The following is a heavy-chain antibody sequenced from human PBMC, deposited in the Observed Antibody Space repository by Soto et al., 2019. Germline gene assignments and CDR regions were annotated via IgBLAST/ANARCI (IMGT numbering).Heavy chain of an antibody. V-gene: IGHV3-11*06. Sequence: GSLRLSCAASGFTFSDYYMSWIRQAPGKGLEWVSYISSSSSYTNYADSVKGRFTISRDNAKNSLYLQMNSLRAEDTAVYYCARVVAVAGTGRYFDYWGQGTLVTVSS. CDR3: ARVVAVAGTGRYFDY. CDR1: GFTFSDYY. J-gene: IGHJ4*02. D-gene: IGHD6-19*01. CDR2: ISSSSSYT.